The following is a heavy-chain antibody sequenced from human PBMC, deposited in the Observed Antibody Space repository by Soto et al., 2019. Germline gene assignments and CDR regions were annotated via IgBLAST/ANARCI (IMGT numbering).Heavy chain of an antibody. D-gene: IGHD4-17*01. Sequence: SVKVSCKASGSTFSSYAISWVRQAPGQGLEWMGGIIPIFGTANYAQKFQGRVTITADESTSTAYMELSSLRSEDTAVYYCKRDTGRLRTQGYNWFDPWGQGTRVTVSS. CDR2: IIPIFGTA. CDR1: GSTFSSYA. CDR3: KRDTGRLRTQGYNWFDP. J-gene: IGHJ5*02. V-gene: IGHV1-69*13.